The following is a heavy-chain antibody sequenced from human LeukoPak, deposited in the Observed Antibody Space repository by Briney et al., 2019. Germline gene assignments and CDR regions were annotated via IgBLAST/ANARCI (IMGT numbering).Heavy chain of an antibody. CDR3: ARHIAVAGTLWYFDL. Sequence: SETLSLTCTVSGGSISSYYWSWIRQPPGKGLEWIGYIYYSGSTNYNPSLKSRVTISVDTSKNQFSLKLSSVTAADTAVYYCARHIAVAGTLWYFDLWGRGTLVTVSS. J-gene: IGHJ2*01. CDR1: GGSISSYY. CDR2: IYYSGST. V-gene: IGHV4-59*08. D-gene: IGHD6-19*01.